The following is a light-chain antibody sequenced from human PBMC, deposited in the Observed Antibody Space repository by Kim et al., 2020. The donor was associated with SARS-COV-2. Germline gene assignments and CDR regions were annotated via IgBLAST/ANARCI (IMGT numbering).Light chain of an antibody. J-gene: IGLJ3*02. V-gene: IGLV7-43*01. Sequence: PGGTVTFTCPSTTGAVTSGYYPNWVQQKPGHAPRALIYTTRNTHSWTPARCSGSLLGGKAALTLSGVQPEDEAEYYCLVQSGSAWVFGGGTQRTVL. CDR1: TGAVTSGYY. CDR3: LVQSGSAWV. CDR2: TTR.